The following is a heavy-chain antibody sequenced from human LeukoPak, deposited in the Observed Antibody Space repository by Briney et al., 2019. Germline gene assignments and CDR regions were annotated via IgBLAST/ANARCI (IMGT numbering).Heavy chain of an antibody. CDR1: GGSISSGGYY. J-gene: IGHJ5*02. D-gene: IGHD3-10*01. CDR2: IYYSGST. CDR3: ARGEGRRFENWFDP. V-gene: IGHV4-31*03. Sequence: PSETLSLTCTVSGGSISSGGYYWSWIRQHPGKGLEWIGYIYYSGSTYYNPSLKSRVTISVDTSKNQFSLKLSSVTAADTAVYYCARGEGRRFENWFDPWGQGTLVTVSP.